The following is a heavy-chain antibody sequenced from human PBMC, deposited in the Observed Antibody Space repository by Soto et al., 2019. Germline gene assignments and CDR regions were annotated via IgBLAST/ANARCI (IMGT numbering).Heavy chain of an antibody. V-gene: IGHV4-4*02. CDR3: ASHRGNSYGPYDY. D-gene: IGHD5-18*01. Sequence: VQLQESGPGLVKPSGTLSLSCPVSGGSISSGTWWSWVRQFPEKGLEWIGEIFHSGSTNHNPTLKSRVIISVDNSKNQFSLKLGSVTAADTAVYYCASHRGNSYGPYDYWGQGTLVTVSS. J-gene: IGHJ4*02. CDR2: IFHSGST. CDR1: GGSISSGTW.